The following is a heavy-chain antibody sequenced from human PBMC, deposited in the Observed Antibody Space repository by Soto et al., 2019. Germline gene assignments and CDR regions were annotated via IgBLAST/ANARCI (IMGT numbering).Heavy chain of an antibody. CDR3: AKAPTYYDFWAHFDY. CDR1: GFTFSSYA. CDR2: ISGSGGST. Sequence: PGGSLRLSCAASGFTFSSYAMSWVRQAPGKGLEWVSAISGSGGSTYYADSVKGRFTISRDNSKNTLYLQMNSLRAEDTAVYYCAKAPTYYDFWAHFDYWGQGTLVTVSS. V-gene: IGHV3-23*01. J-gene: IGHJ4*02. D-gene: IGHD3-3*01.